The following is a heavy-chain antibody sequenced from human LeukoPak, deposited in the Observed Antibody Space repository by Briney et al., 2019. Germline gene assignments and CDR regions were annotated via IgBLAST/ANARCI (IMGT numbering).Heavy chain of an antibody. Sequence: SETLSLTCAVYGGSFSGYYWSWIRQPPGKGLEWIGEINHSGGTNYNPSLKSRVTISVDTSKNQFSLKLSSVTAAGTAVYYCARGVIEGGYFDYWGQGTLVTVSS. CDR1: GGSFSGYY. CDR2: INHSGGT. J-gene: IGHJ4*02. V-gene: IGHV4-34*01. CDR3: ARGVIEGGYFDY. D-gene: IGHD3-16*02.